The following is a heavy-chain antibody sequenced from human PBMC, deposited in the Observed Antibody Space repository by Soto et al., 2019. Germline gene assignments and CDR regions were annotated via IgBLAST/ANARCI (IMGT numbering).Heavy chain of an antibody. Sequence: PSETLSLTCTASGGSTSSYYWSWIRQPPGKGLEWIGYIYYSGSTNYNPSLKSRVTISVDTSKNQFSLKLSSVTAADTAVYYCARGSSNWFDPWGQGTLVTVSS. J-gene: IGHJ5*02. CDR2: IYYSGST. CDR3: ARGSSNWFDP. CDR1: GGSTSSYY. V-gene: IGHV4-59*01. D-gene: IGHD6-6*01.